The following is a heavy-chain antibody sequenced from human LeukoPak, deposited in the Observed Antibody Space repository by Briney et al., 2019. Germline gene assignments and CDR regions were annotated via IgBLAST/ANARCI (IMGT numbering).Heavy chain of an antibody. Sequence: PSETLSLTCTVSGGSISSYYWSWIRQPPGKGLEWIGYIYYSGSTNYNPSLKSRVTISVDTSKNQFSLKLSSVTAADTAVYYCARSYGGGILFDYWGQGTLVTVSS. D-gene: IGHD4-23*01. CDR1: GGSISSYY. CDR3: ARSYGGGILFDY. J-gene: IGHJ4*02. V-gene: IGHV4-59*01. CDR2: IYYSGST.